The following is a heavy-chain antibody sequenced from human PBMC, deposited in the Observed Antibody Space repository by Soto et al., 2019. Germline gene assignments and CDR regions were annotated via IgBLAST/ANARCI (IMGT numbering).Heavy chain of an antibody. D-gene: IGHD6-6*01. CDR1: GFTFSSYG. V-gene: IGHV3-33*01. J-gene: IGHJ4*02. CDR3: ARDLGSSSYIGGDY. CDR2: IWYDGSNK. Sequence: QVQLVESGGGVVQPGRSLRLSCAASGFTFSSYGMHWVRQAPGKGLEWVAVIWYDGSNKYYADSVKGRFTISRDNSKNTLYLQMNSLRAEDTDVYYCARDLGSSSYIGGDYWGQGTLVTVSS.